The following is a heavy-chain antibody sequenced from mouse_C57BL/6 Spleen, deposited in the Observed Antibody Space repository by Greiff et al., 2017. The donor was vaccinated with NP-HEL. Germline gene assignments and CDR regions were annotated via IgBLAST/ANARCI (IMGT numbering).Heavy chain of an antibody. Sequence: QVQLQQPGAELVRPGSSVKLSCKASGYTFTSYWMDWVKQRPGQGLEWIGNIYPSDSETHYNQKFKDKATLTVDKYSSTAYMQRSSLTSEDSVVYYCAREGYYDYDGSPYDYWGQGTTLTVSS. CDR3: AREGYYDYDGSPYDY. V-gene: IGHV1-61*01. D-gene: IGHD2-4*01. CDR2: IYPSDSET. CDR1: GYTFTSYW. J-gene: IGHJ2*01.